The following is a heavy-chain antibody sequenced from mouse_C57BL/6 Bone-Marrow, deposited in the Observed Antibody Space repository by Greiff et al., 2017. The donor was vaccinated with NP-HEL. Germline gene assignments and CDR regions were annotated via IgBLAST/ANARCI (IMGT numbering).Heavy chain of an antibody. CDR3: GYGSSYKKGPAWFAY. CDR2: IFPGSGST. J-gene: IGHJ3*01. CDR1: GYTFTSHW. V-gene: IGHV1-56*01. Sequence: QVQLQQSGPELVRPGASVKISCKAPGYTFTSHWMQWVRQRPGQGLEWIGEIFPGSGSTYYNEKFKGKATLTVDTSSSTAYMQLSSLTSEDSAVYFCGYGSSYKKGPAWFAYWGQGTLVTVSA. D-gene: IGHD1-1*01.